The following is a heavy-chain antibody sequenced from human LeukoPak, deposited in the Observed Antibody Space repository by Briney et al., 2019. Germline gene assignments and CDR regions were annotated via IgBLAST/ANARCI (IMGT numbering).Heavy chain of an antibody. CDR2: IIPIYNPV. CDR3: AREPLGCGGDCHFDY. D-gene: IGHD2-21*02. V-gene: IGHV1-69*15. Sequence: SVKVSCKTSGGTFSSYAFSWMRQAPGQGHEWVGRIIPIYNPVDYTQRFQGRVTITADESTNTVYLELSSLIYDDTAVYYCAREPLGCGGDCHFDYWGQGTLVTVSS. J-gene: IGHJ4*02. CDR1: GGTFSSYA.